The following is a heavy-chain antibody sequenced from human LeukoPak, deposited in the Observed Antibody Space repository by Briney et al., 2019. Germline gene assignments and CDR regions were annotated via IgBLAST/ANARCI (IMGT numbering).Heavy chain of an antibody. V-gene: IGHV3-49*03. D-gene: IGHD3-22*01. J-gene: IGHJ4*02. CDR1: GFTFGDYA. CDR3: TRWHQTYYYDSSGYYHFDY. Sequence: QPGGSLRLSCTASGFTFGDYAMSWFRQAPGKGLEWVGFIRSKAYGGTTEYAASVKGRFTISRDDSKSIAYLQMNSLKTEDTAVYYCTRWHQTYYYDSSGYYHFDYWGQGTLATVSS. CDR2: IRSKAYGGTT.